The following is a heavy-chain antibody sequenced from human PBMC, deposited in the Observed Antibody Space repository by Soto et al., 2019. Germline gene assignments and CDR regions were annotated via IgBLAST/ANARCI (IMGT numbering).Heavy chain of an antibody. Sequence: GESLKISCAASGFTFSSYSMNWVRQAPGKGLEWVSSISSSSSYIYYADSVKGRFTISRDNAKNSLYLQMNSLRAEDTAVYYCAREANAVAGTKVYYYGMDVWGQGTTVTVSS. V-gene: IGHV3-21*01. D-gene: IGHD6-19*01. CDR2: ISSSSSYI. CDR3: AREANAVAGTKVYYYGMDV. J-gene: IGHJ6*02. CDR1: GFTFSSYS.